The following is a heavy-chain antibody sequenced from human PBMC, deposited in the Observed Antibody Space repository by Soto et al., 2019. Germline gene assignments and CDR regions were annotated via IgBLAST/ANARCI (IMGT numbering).Heavy chain of an antibody. CDR1: GGSISSGGYY. V-gene: IGHV4-31*02. CDR3: ASHFTYCSSTSCPPGYYYGMDV. J-gene: IGHJ6*02. Sequence: SETLSLTCTVSGGSISSGGYYWSWIRQHPGKGLEWIGYIYYSGSTYYNPSLKSRVTISVDTSKNQFSLKLSSVTAADTAVYYCASHFTYCSSTSCPPGYYYGMDVWGQVTTVTVS. CDR2: IYYSGST. D-gene: IGHD2-2*01.